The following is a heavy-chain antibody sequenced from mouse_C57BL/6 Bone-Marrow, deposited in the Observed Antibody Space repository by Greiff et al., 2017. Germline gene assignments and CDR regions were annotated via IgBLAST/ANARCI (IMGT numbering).Heavy chain of an antibody. V-gene: IGHV3-6*01. CDR1: GYSITSGYY. J-gene: IGHJ2*01. CDR2: ISYDGSN. D-gene: IGHD2-4*01. CDR3: ASLYYDYDGGGYYFDY. Sequence: ESGPGLVKPSQSLSLTCSVTGYSITSGYYWNWIRQFPGNKLEWMGYISYDGSNNYNPSLKNRISITRDTSKNRLFLKFNSVTTEDTATYYCASLYYDYDGGGYYFDYWGQGTTLTVSS.